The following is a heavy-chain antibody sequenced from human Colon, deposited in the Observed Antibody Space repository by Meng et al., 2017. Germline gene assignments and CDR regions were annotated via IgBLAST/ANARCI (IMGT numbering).Heavy chain of an antibody. Sequence: ASVKVSCKASGYTFTSYGISWVRQAPGQGLVWMGWISAYNGNTNYAQKLQGRVTMTTDTSTSTAYMELRSLRSDNTAVYYCARSGFYDILTWIDAFVIWGQGTMVTVSS. CDR3: ARSGFYDILTWIDAFVI. CDR2: ISAYNGNT. CDR1: GYTFTSYG. V-gene: IGHV1-18*01. D-gene: IGHD3-9*01. J-gene: IGHJ3*02.